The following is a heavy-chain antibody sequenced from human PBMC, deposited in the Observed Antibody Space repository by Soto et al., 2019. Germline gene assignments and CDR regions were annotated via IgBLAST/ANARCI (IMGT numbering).Heavy chain of an antibody. CDR2: FDPEDGET. CDR1: GYTLTGLS. Sequence: ASVKVSCKVSGYTLTGLSMHWVRQAPGKGLEWMGGFDPEDGETIYAQKFQGRVTMTEDTSTDTAYMELSSLRSEDTAVYYCATYLPVRGSPKRPYNWFDPWGQGTLVTVSS. D-gene: IGHD3-10*01. CDR3: ATYLPVRGSPKRPYNWFDP. J-gene: IGHJ5*02. V-gene: IGHV1-24*01.